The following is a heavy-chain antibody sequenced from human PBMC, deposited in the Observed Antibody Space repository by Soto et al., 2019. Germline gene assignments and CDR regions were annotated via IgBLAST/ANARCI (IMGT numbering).Heavy chain of an antibody. CDR3: ARDCSSTSCYEPGDYYYMDV. V-gene: IGHV1-69*08. Sequence: QVQLVQSGAEVKKPGSSVKVSCKASGGTFSSYTISWVRQAPGQGLEWMGRIIPILGIANYAQKFQGRVTITADKSTSTAYMELSSLRSEDTAVYYCARDCSSTSCYEPGDYYYMDVWGKGTTVTVSS. J-gene: IGHJ6*03. D-gene: IGHD2-2*01. CDR2: IIPILGIA. CDR1: GGTFSSYT.